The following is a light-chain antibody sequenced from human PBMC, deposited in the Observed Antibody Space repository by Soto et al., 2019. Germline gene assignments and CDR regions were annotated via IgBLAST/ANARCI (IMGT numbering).Light chain of an antibody. CDR2: GAS. Sequence: EIVTTQSHTPPSVSPGEGFTLSCRASQSVSSNLAWYQQKPGQAPRLLIYGASIRATGIPARFSGRGSGTDFTLTISSLEPEDLAVYYCQQRSDWPITFGQGTRLEI. CDR3: QQRSDWPIT. CDR1: QSVSSN. J-gene: IGKJ5*01. V-gene: IGKV3-11*01.